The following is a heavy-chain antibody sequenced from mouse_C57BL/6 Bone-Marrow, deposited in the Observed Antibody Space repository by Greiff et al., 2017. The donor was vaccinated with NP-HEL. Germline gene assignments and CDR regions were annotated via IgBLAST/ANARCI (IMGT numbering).Heavy chain of an antibody. Sequence: QVQLQQSGAELVKPGASVKISCKASGYAFSGYWMNWVKQRPGKGLEWIGQIYPGDGDTNYNEKFKGKATLTVDKSSSTAYMQLSSLTSEDSAVYFCARWSYVYAMDFGGRGTAVTVTA. V-gene: IGHV1-80*01. CDR1: GYAFSGYW. J-gene: IGHJ4*01. CDR3: ARWSYVYAMDF. D-gene: IGHD2-14*01. CDR2: IYPGDGDT.